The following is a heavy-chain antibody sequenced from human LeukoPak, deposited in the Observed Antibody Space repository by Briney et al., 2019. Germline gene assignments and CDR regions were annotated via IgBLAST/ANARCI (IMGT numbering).Heavy chain of an antibody. CDR2: INGNNDGI. Sequence: PGTSLRLSCVASGFTFADHAMHCVRRAPGPGREWGTGINGNNDGIVYAASVKGRFTFSRDNAKNTLSLQMNGLRPEATAFYYCARDDYNTLGYNFHHWGQGTLVTVSS. V-gene: IGHV3-9*01. D-gene: IGHD1-1*01. CDR1: GFTFADHA. CDR3: ARDDYNTLGYNFHH. J-gene: IGHJ1*01.